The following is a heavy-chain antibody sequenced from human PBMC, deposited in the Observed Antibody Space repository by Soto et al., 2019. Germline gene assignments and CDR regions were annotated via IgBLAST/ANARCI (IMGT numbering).Heavy chain of an antibody. CDR1: GGSITYINNHY. CDR2: ISDGGCT. CDR3: ARRAYSYGSGYYFDY. J-gene: IGHJ4*02. Sequence: TSETLSLTCTVSGGSITYINNHYCSWFRLPPEKGLEWIGHISDGGCTNYNPSLRSRVTISVDTSKNQFSLKLSSVTAADTAVYYCARRAYSYGSGYYFDYWGQGTLVTVS. D-gene: IGHD5-18*01. V-gene: IGHV4-39*01.